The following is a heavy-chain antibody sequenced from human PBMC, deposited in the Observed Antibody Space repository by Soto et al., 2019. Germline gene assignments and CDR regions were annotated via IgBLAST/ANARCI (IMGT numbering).Heavy chain of an antibody. Sequence: ASVKVSCKTSGYTFIDYYVHWIRQAPGQGLEWVGWINPNSGASNYAQNFQGRVTMTRDRSSSTVYMELTGLRSDDTAVYYCAGSRDVVATHDSRDQGTLITVSS. CDR3: AGSRDVVATHDS. CDR1: GYTFIDYY. CDR2: INPNSGAS. D-gene: IGHD5-12*01. J-gene: IGHJ4*02. V-gene: IGHV1-2*02.